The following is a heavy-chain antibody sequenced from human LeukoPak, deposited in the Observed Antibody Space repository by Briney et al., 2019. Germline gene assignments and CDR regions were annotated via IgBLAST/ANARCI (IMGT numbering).Heavy chain of an antibody. J-gene: IGHJ4*02. CDR1: GFTVSSNY. CDR2: IYSGGST. V-gene: IGHV3-53*01. Sequence: PGGSLRLSCAASGFTVSSNYMSWFRQAPGKGLEWVSVIYSGGSTYYADSVKGRFTISRDNSKNTLYLQMNSLRAEDTAVYYCARDTGYSSGFDYWGQGTLVTVSS. D-gene: IGHD6-19*01. CDR3: ARDTGYSSGFDY.